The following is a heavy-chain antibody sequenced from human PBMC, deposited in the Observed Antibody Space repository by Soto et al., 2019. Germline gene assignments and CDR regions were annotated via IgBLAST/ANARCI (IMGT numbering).Heavy chain of an antibody. CDR3: ARDLKTKGYCSSTSCYKYARYNWFDP. CDR1: GFTFSSYS. D-gene: IGHD2-2*02. CDR2: ISSSSSYI. V-gene: IGHV3-21*01. Sequence: LRLSCAASGFTFSSYSMNWVRQAPGKGLEWVSSISSSSSYIYYADSVKGRFTISRDNAKNSLYLQMNSLRAEDTAVYYCARDLKTKGYCSSTSCYKYARYNWFDPCGQGTLVTLSS. J-gene: IGHJ5*02.